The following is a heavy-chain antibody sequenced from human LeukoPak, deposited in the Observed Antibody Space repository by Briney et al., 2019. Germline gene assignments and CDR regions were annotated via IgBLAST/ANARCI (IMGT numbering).Heavy chain of an antibody. CDR1: GYTFTSNY. CDR3: ARTDPAGLVSSASSGFDY. V-gene: IGHV1-46*01. J-gene: IGHJ4*02. CDR2: ISPSGGST. D-gene: IGHD3-10*01. Sequence: ASVKVSCKAFGYTFTSNYMHWVRQAPGQGPEWMGVISPSGGSTTYAQKFQGRVTLTRDMSTSTDYLELSSLRSEDTAVYYCARTDPAGLVSSASSGFDYWGQGTLVTVSS.